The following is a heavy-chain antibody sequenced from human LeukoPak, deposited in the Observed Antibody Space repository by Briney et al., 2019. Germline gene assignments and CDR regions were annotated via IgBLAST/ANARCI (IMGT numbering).Heavy chain of an antibody. CDR3: AREGGAYCGGDCQYYFDY. D-gene: IGHD2-21*02. J-gene: IGHJ4*02. V-gene: IGHV1-69*04. Sequence: ASVKVSCKASGGTFSSYAISWVRQAPGQGLEWMGRIIPILGIANYAQKFQGRVTITADKSTSTAYMELSSLRSEDTAVYYCAREGGAYCGGDCQYYFDYWGQGTLVTVSS. CDR1: GGTFSSYA. CDR2: IIPILGIA.